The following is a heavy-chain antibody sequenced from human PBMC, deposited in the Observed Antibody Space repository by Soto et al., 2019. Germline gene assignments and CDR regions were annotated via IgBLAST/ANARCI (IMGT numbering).Heavy chain of an antibody. V-gene: IGHV1-3*05. D-gene: IGHD2-15*01. Sequence: QVQLVQSGAEEKKPGASVKVSCQASGYTFTSYAMHWVRQAPGQRLEWMGWINAGNGKAKYSQKFQGRVTITGDTAASTAYRELSSLRSEATAVYYWARGTVVTHLDYWGQGALGTVSS. CDR3: ARGTVVTHLDY. J-gene: IGHJ4*02. CDR2: INAGNGKA. CDR1: GYTFTSYA.